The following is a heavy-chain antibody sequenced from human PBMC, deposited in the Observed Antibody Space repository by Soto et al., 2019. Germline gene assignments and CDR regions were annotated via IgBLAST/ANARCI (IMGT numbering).Heavy chain of an antibody. CDR2: IYYSGST. V-gene: IGHV4-31*03. CDR1: GGSISSGGYY. Sequence: PSETLSLTCTVSGGSISSGGYYWSWIRQHPGKGLEWIGYIYYSGSTYYNPSLKSRVTISVDTSKNQFSLKLSSVTAADTAVYYCARTIWYLGPTLDYWGQGTLVTVSS. D-gene: IGHD6-13*01. J-gene: IGHJ4*02. CDR3: ARTIWYLGPTLDY.